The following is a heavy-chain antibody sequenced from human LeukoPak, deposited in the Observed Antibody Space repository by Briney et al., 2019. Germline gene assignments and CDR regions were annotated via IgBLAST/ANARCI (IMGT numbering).Heavy chain of an antibody. CDR3: ARGAYCSSTSCYVGFAYGMDV. CDR2: IYHSGST. V-gene: IGHV4-4*02. Sequence: LRRTLSLTCAVSGGSISSSNWWSWVRQPPGKGLEWIGEIYHSGSTNYNPSLKSRVTISVDKSKNQSSLKLSSVTAADTAVYYCARGAYCSSTSCYVGFAYGMDVWGQGTTVTVSS. D-gene: IGHD2-2*01. J-gene: IGHJ6*02. CDR1: GGSISSSNW.